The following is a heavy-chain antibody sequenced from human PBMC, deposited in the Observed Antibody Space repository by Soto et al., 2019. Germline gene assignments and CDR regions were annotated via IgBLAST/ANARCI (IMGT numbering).Heavy chain of an antibody. J-gene: IGHJ4*02. CDR3: AGETRGGPNDFWH. CDR2: ISHSGTA. CDR1: GVTGSSHY. Sequence: PGGSLGLSCAASGVTGSSHYMTWIRQAPGKGLEWVSVISHSGTAYYADSVKGRFTISRDSSKNTPFLQMNSLRAEDTAVSHCAGETRGGPNDFWHGGKGILVTVSS. D-gene: IGHD3-3*01. V-gene: IGHV3-66*01.